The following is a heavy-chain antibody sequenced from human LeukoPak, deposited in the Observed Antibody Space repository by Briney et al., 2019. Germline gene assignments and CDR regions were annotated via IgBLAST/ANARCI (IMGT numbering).Heavy chain of an antibody. CDR1: GFTFSSYE. Sequence: GGSLRLSCAASGFTFSSYEMNWVRQAPGKGLEWVSYISTSGGSTYYADSVKGRFTISRDNSKNTLSLQMNSLRAEDTAVYYCARDYYDGIGYYYEDYWGQGTLVTVSS. CDR2: ISTSGGST. V-gene: IGHV3-48*03. D-gene: IGHD3-22*01. CDR3: ARDYYDGIGYYYEDY. J-gene: IGHJ4*02.